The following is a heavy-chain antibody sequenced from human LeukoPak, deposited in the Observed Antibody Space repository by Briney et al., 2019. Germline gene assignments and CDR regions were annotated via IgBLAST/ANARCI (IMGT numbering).Heavy chain of an antibody. CDR1: GGSISSGSYY. V-gene: IGHV4-61*02. J-gene: IGHJ4*02. CDR2: IYTSGST. Sequence: SQTLSLTCTVSGGSISSGSYYWSWIRQPAGKGLEWIGRIYTSGSTNYNPSLKSRVTISVDTSKNQFSLKLSSVTAADTAVYYCAGVVVIAPYYFDYWGQGTLVTVSS. CDR3: AGVVVIAPYYFDY. D-gene: IGHD2-21*01.